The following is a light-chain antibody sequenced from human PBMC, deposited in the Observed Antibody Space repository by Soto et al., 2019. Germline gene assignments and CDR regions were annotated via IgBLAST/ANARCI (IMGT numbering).Light chain of an antibody. V-gene: IGLV2-14*01. J-gene: IGLJ2*01. CDR2: KVS. Sequence: QSALTQPASVSGSPGQSITISCTGTSSDVGGYNYVSWYQQYPGRVPKLLIYKVSNRPSGISNRFSGSKSGTSASLAISGLRSEDEAYYYCTTWDDNLSAVVFGGGTKVTV. CDR1: SSDVGGYNY. CDR3: TTWDDNLSAVV.